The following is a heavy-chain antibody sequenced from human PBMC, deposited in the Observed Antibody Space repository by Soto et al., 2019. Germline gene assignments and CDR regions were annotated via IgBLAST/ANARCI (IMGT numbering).Heavy chain of an antibody. CDR1: GFTFGDYA. CDR2: IRSKAYGGTT. CDR3: TRAYCGGDCYSRSLYYYYGMDV. Sequence: PGGSLRLSCTASGFTFGDYAMSWFRQAPGKGLEWVGFIRSKAYGGTTEYAASVKGRFTISRDDSKSIAYLQMNSLKTEDTAVYYCTRAYCGGDCYSRSLYYYYGMDVWGQGTTVTVSS. J-gene: IGHJ6*02. V-gene: IGHV3-49*03. D-gene: IGHD2-21*02.